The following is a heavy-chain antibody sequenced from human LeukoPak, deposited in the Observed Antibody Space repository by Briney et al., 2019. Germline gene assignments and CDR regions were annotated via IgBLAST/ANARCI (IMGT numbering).Heavy chain of an antibody. CDR2: INPNSGDT. V-gene: IGHV1-2*02. J-gene: IGHJ4*02. D-gene: IGHD6-13*01. CDR1: GYSFTGYY. CDR3: ARDLGYSTRFLDH. Sequence: GASVKVSCKASGYSFTGYYMHWVRQAPGQGLEWMGWINPNSGDTNYVQKFQGRVTMTMDTSIGTAYMDLSRLRSDDTAVYYCARDLGYSTRFLDHWGQGTPVTVSS.